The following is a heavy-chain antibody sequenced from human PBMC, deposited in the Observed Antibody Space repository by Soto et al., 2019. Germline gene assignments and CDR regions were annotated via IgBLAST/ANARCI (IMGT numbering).Heavy chain of an antibody. Sequence: LXLSCAGSVFNFRTAIMSWVRQAPWKGLEWVSSISSSSTYINYGDSVKGRFTISRDNAKNSMYLQMNSLRAEDTAVYYCARRDLGADAFDIWGQGTMVTVS. CDR2: ISSSSTYI. V-gene: IGHV3-21*06. CDR3: ARRDLGADAFDI. D-gene: IGHD3-16*01. J-gene: IGHJ3*02. CDR1: VFNFRTAI.